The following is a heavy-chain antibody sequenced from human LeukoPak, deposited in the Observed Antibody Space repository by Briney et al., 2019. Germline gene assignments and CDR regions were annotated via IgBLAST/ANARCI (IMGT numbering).Heavy chain of an antibody. CDR3: ARDGLPHIVVVTALGWFDP. D-gene: IGHD2-21*02. CDR2: ISAYNGNT. Sequence: GASVKVSCKASGYAFTSYGISWVRQAPGQGLEWMEWISAYNGNTNYAQKLQGRVTMTTDTSTSTAYMELRSLRSGDTAVYYCARDGLPHIVVVTALGWFDPWGQGTLVTVSS. J-gene: IGHJ5*02. V-gene: IGHV1-18*01. CDR1: GYAFTSYG.